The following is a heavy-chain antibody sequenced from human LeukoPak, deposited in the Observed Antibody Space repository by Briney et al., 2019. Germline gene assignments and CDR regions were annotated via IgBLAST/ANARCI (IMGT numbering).Heavy chain of an antibody. V-gene: IGHV4-4*07. CDR3: ARTSYDTTNDAFDI. CDR2: IYTSGST. CDR1: GGSISSYY. J-gene: IGHJ3*02. Sequence: SETLSLTCTVSGGSISSYYRSWIRQPAGKGLELIGRIYTSGSTNYNPSLRSRVTMSVDTSKNQFSLRLRSVTAADTAVYYCARTSYDTTNDAFDIWGQGTMVTVSS. D-gene: IGHD3-22*01.